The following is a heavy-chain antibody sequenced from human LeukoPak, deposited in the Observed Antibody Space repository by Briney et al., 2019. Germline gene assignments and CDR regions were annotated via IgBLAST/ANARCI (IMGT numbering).Heavy chain of an antibody. D-gene: IGHD3-9*01. Sequence: SSETLSLTCTVSGGSISSYYWSWIRQPPGKGLEWIGYIYYSGSTNYNSSLKSRVTISVDTSKNQFSLKLSSVTAADTAVYYCARDHTYYDILTGYSFGAFDIWGQGTMVTVSS. J-gene: IGHJ3*02. CDR1: GGSISSYY. CDR3: ARDHTYYDILTGYSFGAFDI. CDR2: IYYSGST. V-gene: IGHV4-59*01.